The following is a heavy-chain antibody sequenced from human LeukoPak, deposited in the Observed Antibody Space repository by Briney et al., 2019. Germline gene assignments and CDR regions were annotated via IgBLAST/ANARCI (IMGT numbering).Heavy chain of an antibody. J-gene: IGHJ5*02. CDR3: ARILGYCSSTSCYDWFDP. CDR2: INAGNGNT. CDR1: GYTFTSYA. Sequence: GASVKASSKPSGYTFTSYAMHWVRQSPGQGLEWMGWINAGNGNTKYSQKFQGRVTITRDTSASRAYMELSSLRSEDTAVYYCARILGYCSSTSCYDWFDPWGQGTLVTVSS. D-gene: IGHD2-2*01. V-gene: IGHV1-3*01.